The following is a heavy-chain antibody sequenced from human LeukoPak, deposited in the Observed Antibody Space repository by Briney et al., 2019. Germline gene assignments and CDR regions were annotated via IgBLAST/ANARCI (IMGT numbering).Heavy chain of an antibody. J-gene: IGHJ3*02. CDR1: GFTFGDYA. CDR2: IRSKAYGGTT. D-gene: IGHD6-13*01. CDR3: TRDSSSWYYVAFDI. V-gene: IGHV3-49*04. Sequence: PGRSLRLSCTASGFTFGDYAMSWVRQAPGKGLEWVGFIRSKAYGGTTEYAASVKGRFTTSRDDSKSIAYLQMNSLKTEDTAVYYCTRDSSSWYYVAFDIWGQGTMVTVSS.